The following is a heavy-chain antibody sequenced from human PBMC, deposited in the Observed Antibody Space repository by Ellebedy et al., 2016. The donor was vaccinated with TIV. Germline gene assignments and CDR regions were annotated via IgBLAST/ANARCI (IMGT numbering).Heavy chain of an antibody. V-gene: IGHV1-3*01. J-gene: IGHJ3*02. CDR1: GYTFTNYV. D-gene: IGHD2-15*01. Sequence: ASVKVSCKASGYTFTNYVMYWVRQAPGQSLEWMGRINGDNGDTKYSQKFQGRVTITRDTSASTAYMELSSLRSEDTAVYYCAADVLLAARNYDAFDIWGQGTMVTVSS. CDR2: INGDNGDT. CDR3: AADVLLAARNYDAFDI.